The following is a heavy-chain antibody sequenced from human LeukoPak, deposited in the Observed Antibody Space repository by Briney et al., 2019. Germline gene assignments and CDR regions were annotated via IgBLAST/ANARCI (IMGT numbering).Heavy chain of an antibody. J-gene: IGHJ4*02. V-gene: IGHV4-34*01. D-gene: IGHD3-22*01. CDR1: GGSFSGYY. Sequence: SETLSLTCAVYGGSFSGYYWSWIRHPPGKGLEWIGEINHSGSTNYNPSLKSRVTISVDTSKNQFSLKLSSVTAADTAVYYCAKVLSSGYYPVDYWGQGTLVTVSS. CDR2: INHSGST. CDR3: AKVLSSGYYPVDY.